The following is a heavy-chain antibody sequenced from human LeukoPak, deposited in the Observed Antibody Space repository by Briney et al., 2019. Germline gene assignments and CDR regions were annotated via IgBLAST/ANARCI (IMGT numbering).Heavy chain of an antibody. CDR3: ARAGGRSSPTGGDWFDP. Sequence: ASVTVSCKTFGYTFSDYYIHWVRQAPGQGLEWMGWIRPNTGATSFAQKFQGRVTMTRDTSINTANMELSRLRSDDTAVYYCARAGGRSSPTGGDWFDPWGQGTLVTVSS. D-gene: IGHD6-13*01. J-gene: IGHJ5*02. CDR2: IRPNTGAT. V-gene: IGHV1-2*02. CDR1: GYTFSDYY.